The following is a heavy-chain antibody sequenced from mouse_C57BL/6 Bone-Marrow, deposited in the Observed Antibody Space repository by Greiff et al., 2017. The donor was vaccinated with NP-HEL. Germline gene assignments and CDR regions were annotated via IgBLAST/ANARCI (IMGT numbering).Heavy chain of an antibody. D-gene: IGHD2-3*01. CDR3: ARHGWLQGYFDV. J-gene: IGHJ1*03. V-gene: IGHV3-6*01. Sequence: EVKLLESGPGLVKPSQSLSLTCSVTGYSFTSGYYWNWIRQPPGNQLEWMGYISYDGSNNFNPSLKNRISITRDPSTNQFFMKLNSVTTEDTSTDYSARHGWLQGYFDVWGTGTTVTVSS. CDR1: GYSFTSGYY. CDR2: ISYDGSN.